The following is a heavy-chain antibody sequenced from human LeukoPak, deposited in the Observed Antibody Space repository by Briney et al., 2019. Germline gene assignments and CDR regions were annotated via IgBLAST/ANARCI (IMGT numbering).Heavy chain of an antibody. CDR2: MNPNSGNT. V-gene: IGHV1-8*03. J-gene: IGHJ5*02. Sequence: ASVKVSCKASGYTFTSYDINWVRQATGQGLEWMGWMNPNSGNTGYAQKFQGRVTITRNTSISTAYMELSSLRSEDTAVYYCARGRGFVVVPAEDFWFDPWGQGTLVTASS. CDR3: ARGRGFVVVPAEDFWFDP. D-gene: IGHD2-2*01. CDR1: GYTFTSYD.